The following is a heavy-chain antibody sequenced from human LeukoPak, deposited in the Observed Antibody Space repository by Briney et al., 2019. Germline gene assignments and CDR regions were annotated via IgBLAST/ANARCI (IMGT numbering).Heavy chain of an antibody. V-gene: IGHV5-51*01. CDR3: VRFALASSLDH. D-gene: IGHD6-13*01. CDR1: GYTLTNNW. Sequence: GESRKISCKIFGYTLTNNWIGWVRKGPGKGLEWMGLIYPGYSDAKYSPSFQGQVTLSVDASLSTGYLQFTGLRASDTAIYYCVRFALASSLDHWGQGSLVTVYS. CDR2: IYPGYSDA. J-gene: IGHJ5*02.